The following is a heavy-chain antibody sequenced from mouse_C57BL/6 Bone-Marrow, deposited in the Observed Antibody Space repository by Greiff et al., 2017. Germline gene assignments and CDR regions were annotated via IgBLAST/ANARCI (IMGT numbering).Heavy chain of an antibody. CDR1: GYTFTSYW. D-gene: IGHD1-1*01. V-gene: IGHV1-5*01. Sequence: EVQLQQSGTVLARPGASVKMSCKTTGYTFTSYWMHWVKQRPGQGLEWIGAIYPGNSDTSYNQKFKGKAKLTAVTSASTAYMELSSLTNEDSAVYYATNCPVYDYGSSAWFAYWGQGTLVTVSA. CDR2: IYPGNSDT. CDR3: TNCPVYDYGSSAWFAY. J-gene: IGHJ3*01.